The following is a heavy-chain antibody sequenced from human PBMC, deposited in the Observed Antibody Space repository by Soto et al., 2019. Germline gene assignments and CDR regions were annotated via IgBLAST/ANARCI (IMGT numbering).Heavy chain of an antibody. D-gene: IGHD6-13*01. V-gene: IGHV3-23*01. J-gene: IGHJ6*02. Sequence: EVQLLESGGGLLQPGGSLRLSCAASGFTFSSYAMSWVRQAPGKGLEWVSAISGSGGSTYYADSVKGRFTISRDNSKNTLYLQRNSLRAEDTAVYYCAKYSSSWYFMGNYYYYGMDVWGQGTTVTVS. CDR1: GFTFSSYA. CDR2: ISGSGGST. CDR3: AKYSSSWYFMGNYYYYGMDV.